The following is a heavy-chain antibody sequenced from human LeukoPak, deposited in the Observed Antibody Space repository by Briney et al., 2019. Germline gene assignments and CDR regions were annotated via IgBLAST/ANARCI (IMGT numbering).Heavy chain of an antibody. CDR1: GGTFSSYT. D-gene: IGHD4-17*01. CDR2: IIPILGIA. J-gene: IGHJ6*02. CDR3: ARKGTVTTPLYYYGMDV. Sequence: SVKVSCKASGGTFSSYTISWVRQAPGQGLEWMGGIIPILGIANYAQKFQGRVTNTADKSTSTAYMELSSLRSEDTAVYYCARKGTVTTPLYYYGMDVWGQGTTVTVSS. V-gene: IGHV1-69*10.